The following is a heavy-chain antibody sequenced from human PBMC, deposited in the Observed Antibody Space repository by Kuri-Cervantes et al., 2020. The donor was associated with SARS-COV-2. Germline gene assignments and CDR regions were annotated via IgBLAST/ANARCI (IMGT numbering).Heavy chain of an antibody. D-gene: IGHD2-2*02. CDR2: IFHDGST. Sequence: GSLRLSCVVSGGALNTYNWWTWVRQPPGKVLQWIGEIFHDGSTKFNPSLSLRGRVTMSLDNSKNQLSLNLTSVTAADTAVYYCARESTYTFDIWGQGTLVTVSS. CDR1: GGALNTYNW. J-gene: IGHJ3*02. CDR3: ARESTYTFDI. V-gene: IGHV4-4*02.